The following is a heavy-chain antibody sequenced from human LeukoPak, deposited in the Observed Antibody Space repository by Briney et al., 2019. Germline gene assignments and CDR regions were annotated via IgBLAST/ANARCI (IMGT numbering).Heavy chain of an antibody. CDR1: GGSISSGGYY. J-gene: IGHJ4*02. CDR3: ARGQGNGIDY. CDR2: IYHSGST. Sequence: PSETLSLTCTVSGGSISSGGYYWRWIRQPPGKGLEWIGYIYHSGSTYYNPSLKSRVTISVDRSKYQFSLKLSSVTAADTAVYYCARGQGNGIDYWGQGTLVTVSS. V-gene: IGHV4-30-2*01. D-gene: IGHD2-8*01.